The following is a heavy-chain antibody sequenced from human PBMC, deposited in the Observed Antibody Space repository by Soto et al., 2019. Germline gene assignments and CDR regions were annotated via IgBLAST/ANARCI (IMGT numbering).Heavy chain of an antibody. V-gene: IGHV3-30*04. CDR1: GFSFSISP. D-gene: IGHD3-9*01. J-gene: IGHJ4*02. CDR2: ISYDGTNQ. Sequence: QVQLVESGGGVVQPGRSLRLSCAASGFSFSISPMHWVRQAPGKGPEWVALISYDGTNQLYADSVKGRFTISRDNSKSTLYLQVDSLRPEDASVYYCARDPKTSGGQNWSFNYFDSWGQGTLVTVS. CDR3: ARDPKTSGGQNWSFNYFDS.